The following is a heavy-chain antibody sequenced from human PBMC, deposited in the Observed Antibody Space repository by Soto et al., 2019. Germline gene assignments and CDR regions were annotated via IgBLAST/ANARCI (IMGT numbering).Heavy chain of an antibody. Sequence: PGGSLRLSCAASGFTFSSYAMSWVRQAPGKGLEWVSAISGSGGSTYYADSVKGRFTISRDNSKNTLYLQMNSLRAEDTAVYYCAKSSRAEHPADGNGMGGWGQGSTVTISS. CDR3: AKSSRAEHPADGNGMGG. CDR1: GFTFSSYA. CDR2: ISGSGGST. D-gene: IGHD1-26*01. V-gene: IGHV3-23*01. J-gene: IGHJ6*02.